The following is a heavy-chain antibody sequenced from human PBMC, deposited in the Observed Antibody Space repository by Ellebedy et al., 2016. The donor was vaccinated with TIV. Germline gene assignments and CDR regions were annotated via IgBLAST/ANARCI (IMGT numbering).Heavy chain of an antibody. V-gene: IGHV1-46*01. CDR2: INPSGGST. D-gene: IGHD4-17*01. J-gene: IGHJ4*02. CDR3: ARAYLLTNYGDYDGGFDY. CDR1: GYTFTSYY. Sequence: AASVKVSCKASGYTFTSYYMHWVRQAPGQGLEWMGIINPSGGSTSYAQKFQGRVTMTRDTSTSTVYMELSSLRSEDTAVYYCARAYLLTNYGDYDGGFDYWGQGTLVTVSS.